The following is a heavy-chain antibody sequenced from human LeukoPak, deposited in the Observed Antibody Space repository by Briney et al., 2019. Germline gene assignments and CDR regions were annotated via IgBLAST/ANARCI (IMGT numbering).Heavy chain of an antibody. CDR2: INSDGSST. D-gene: IGHD3-22*01. CDR3: ARAYYYDSSGYLF. CDR1: GFTFSSYW. Sequence: PGGSLRLSCAPSGFTFSSYWMHWVRQAPGKGLVWVPRINSDGSSTSYADSVKGRFTISRDNAKNTLYLQMNSLRAEDTAVYYCARAYYYDSSGYLFWGQGTLVTVSS. J-gene: IGHJ4*02. V-gene: IGHV3-74*01.